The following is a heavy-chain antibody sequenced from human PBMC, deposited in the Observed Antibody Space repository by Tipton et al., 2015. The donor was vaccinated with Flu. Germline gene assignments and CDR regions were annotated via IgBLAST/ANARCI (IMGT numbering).Heavy chain of an antibody. V-gene: IGHV4-59*08. D-gene: IGHD6-19*01. Sequence: LRLSCTVSGGSISSYYWSWIRQPPGKGLEWIGYIYYSGSTNYNPSLKSRVTISVDTPKNQFSLKLSSVTAADTAVYYCARREGSSGWFGMDVWGQGTTVTVSS. CDR2: IYYSGST. J-gene: IGHJ6*02. CDR1: GGSISSYY. CDR3: ARREGSSGWFGMDV.